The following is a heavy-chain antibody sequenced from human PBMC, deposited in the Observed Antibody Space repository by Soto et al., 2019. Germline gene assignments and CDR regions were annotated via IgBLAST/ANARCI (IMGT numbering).Heavy chain of an antibody. CDR2: ISGSGGST. D-gene: IGHD3-16*02. V-gene: IGHV3-23*01. CDR3: AKGVNTALSWYYYYMDV. Sequence: GGSLRLSCAASGFTLSTYAMSWVRQAPGKGLEWASAISGSGGSTYYADSVKGRFTISRDNSKNTLYLQMNSLRAEDTAVYYCAKGVNTALSWYYYYMDVWGKGTTVTVSS. CDR1: GFTLSTYA. J-gene: IGHJ6*03.